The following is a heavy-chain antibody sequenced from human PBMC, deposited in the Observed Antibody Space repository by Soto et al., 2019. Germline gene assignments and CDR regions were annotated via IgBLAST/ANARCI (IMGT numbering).Heavy chain of an antibody. Sequence: SQTLSLTCAISGDSVSSNSAAWNWIRQSPSRGLEWLGRTYYRSQWYNDYAVSVKGRIIINPDTSKNQFSLQLSSVTPEDTAVYYCARTVARDYYYKGVDVWGQGTTVTVSS. V-gene: IGHV6-1*01. D-gene: IGHD6-19*01. CDR1: GDSVSSNSAA. CDR3: ARTVARDYYYKGVDV. CDR2: TYYRSQWYN. J-gene: IGHJ6*02.